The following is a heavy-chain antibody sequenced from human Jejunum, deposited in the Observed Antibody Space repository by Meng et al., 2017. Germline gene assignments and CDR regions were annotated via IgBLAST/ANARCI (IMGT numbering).Heavy chain of an antibody. CDR1: GGSISSGDYS. J-gene: IGHJ4*02. CDR2: IHYIGSA. D-gene: IGHD3-22*01. CDR3: ARERWEDYESRGFDS. V-gene: IGHV4-30-4*01. Sequence: QVQLQESGPGLVKTTQTLSRTVTFAGGSISSGDYSWSWLRQPPGKGLEWIGYIHYIGSAFYHPALKSRATVSVDTSKNQFSLELKSVTAADTALYYCARERWEDYESRGFDSWGQGTLVTVSS.